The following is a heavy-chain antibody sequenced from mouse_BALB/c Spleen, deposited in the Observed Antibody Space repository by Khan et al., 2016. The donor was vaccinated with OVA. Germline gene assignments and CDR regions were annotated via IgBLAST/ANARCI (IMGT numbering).Heavy chain of an antibody. D-gene: IGHD2-14*01. V-gene: IGHV3-8*02. CDR1: GDSITSGY. Sequence: EVQLQESGPSLVKPSQTLSLTCSVTGDSITSGYWTWIRKFPGNKLEYMGYIIYSGDTYYNPSLKSRISITTHTSTNQYYLQWNSVTTEDTATYYCARSTYRYAFAYWGQGTLVTVSA. CDR2: IIYSGDT. J-gene: IGHJ3*01. CDR3: ARSTYRYAFAY.